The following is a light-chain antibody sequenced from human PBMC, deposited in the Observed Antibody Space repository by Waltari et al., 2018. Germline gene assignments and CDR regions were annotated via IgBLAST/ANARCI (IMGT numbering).Light chain of an antibody. V-gene: IGKV1-5*03. CDR1: ERIGAW. J-gene: IGKJ1*01. Sequence: DIQMTQSPSTLSASVGDRVTITCRASERIGAWLAWYQQKPGKVPKLLIFKASTWESGVPSRFSGSGSGTEFTLTISSLQPDDFATYYCQQYNDYWTFGQGTNVEMK. CDR2: KAS. CDR3: QQYNDYWT.